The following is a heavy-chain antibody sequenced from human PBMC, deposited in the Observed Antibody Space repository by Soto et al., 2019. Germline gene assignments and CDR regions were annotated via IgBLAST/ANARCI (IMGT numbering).Heavy chain of an antibody. CDR3: AKVIVVVQAAGWFDP. CDR2: ISGSGGST. J-gene: IGHJ5*02. CDR1: GFTFSSDA. D-gene: IGHD2-2*01. V-gene: IGHV3-23*01. Sequence: PGGSLRLSCAASGFTFSSDAMSWVRQAPGKGLEWVSAISGSGGSTYYADSVKGRVTISRDNSKNTLYLQMNSLRAEDTAVYYCAKVIVVVQAAGWFDPWGQGTLVTVSS.